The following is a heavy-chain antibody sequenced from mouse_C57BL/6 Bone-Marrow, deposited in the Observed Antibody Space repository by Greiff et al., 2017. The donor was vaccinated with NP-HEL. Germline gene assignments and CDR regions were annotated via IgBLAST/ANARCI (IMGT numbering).Heavy chain of an antibody. Sequence: EVKLVESGGGLVQPGGSLKLSCAASGFTFSDYYMYWVRQTPEKRLEWVAYISNGGGSTYYPDTVKGRFTISRDNAKNTLYLQMSRLKSEDTAMYDCARRGASMVTGVGADYWGQGTTLTVSS. CDR3: ARRGASMVTGVGADY. J-gene: IGHJ2*01. D-gene: IGHD2-2*01. CDR1: GFTFSDYY. CDR2: ISNGGGST. V-gene: IGHV5-12*01.